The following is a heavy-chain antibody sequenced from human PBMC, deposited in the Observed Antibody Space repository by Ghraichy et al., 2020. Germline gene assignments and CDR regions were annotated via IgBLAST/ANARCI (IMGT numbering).Heavy chain of an antibody. V-gene: IGHV1-8*01. CDR2: MNPNSGNT. D-gene: IGHD2-15*01. CDR1: GYTFTSYD. Sequence: ASVKVSCKASGYTFTSYDINWVRQATGQGLEWMGWMNPNSGNTGYAQKFQGRVTMTRNTSISTAYMELSSLRSEDTAVYYCARGRYCSGGSCLNAYFDYWGQGTLVTVSS. CDR3: ARGRYCSGGSCLNAYFDY. J-gene: IGHJ4*02.